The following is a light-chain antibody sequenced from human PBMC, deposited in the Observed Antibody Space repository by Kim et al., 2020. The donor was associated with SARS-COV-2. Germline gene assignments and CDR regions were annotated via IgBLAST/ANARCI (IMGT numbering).Light chain of an antibody. CDR2: KVS. J-gene: IGKJ1*01. Sequence: DIQMTQSPSTLSASVGDRVSITCRASQSIRSWLAWYQRKPGNAPKLLIYKVSTLENGVPSRFSGSGSGTEFTLTISSLQPDDFATYYCQQYNNYPWTFGQGTKLEI. CDR1: QSIRSW. V-gene: IGKV1-5*03. CDR3: QQYNNYPWT.